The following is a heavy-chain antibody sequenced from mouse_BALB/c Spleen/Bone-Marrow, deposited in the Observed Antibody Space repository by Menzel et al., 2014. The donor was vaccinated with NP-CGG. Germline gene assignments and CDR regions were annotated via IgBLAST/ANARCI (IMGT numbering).Heavy chain of an antibody. Sequence: QVQLQQSGAELARPGASVKLSYKASGYTFTSYWMQWVKQRPGQGLEWIGAIYPGDGDTRYTQKFKGKATLTADKSSSTAYMQLSSSASEDSAVYYCARGFPFDYWGQGTTLTVSS. CDR2: IYPGDGDT. CDR3: ARGFPFDY. J-gene: IGHJ2*01. V-gene: IGHV1-87*01. CDR1: GYTFTSYW.